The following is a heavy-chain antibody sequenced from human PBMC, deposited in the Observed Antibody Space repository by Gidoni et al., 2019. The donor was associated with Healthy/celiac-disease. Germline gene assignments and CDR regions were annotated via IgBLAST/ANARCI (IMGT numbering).Heavy chain of an antibody. V-gene: IGHV4-34*01. CDR2: INHSVST. Sequence: QVQLQQWGAGLLKPSETLSPTCAVYGGSFSGYYWSWIRQPPGKGLEWIGEINHSVSTNYNPSLKSRVTISVDTSKNQFSLKLSSVTAADTAVYYCARRPREDIVVVTAAYYFDYWGQGTLVTVSS. CDR1: GGSFSGYY. D-gene: IGHD2-21*02. CDR3: ARRPREDIVVVTAAYYFDY. J-gene: IGHJ4*02.